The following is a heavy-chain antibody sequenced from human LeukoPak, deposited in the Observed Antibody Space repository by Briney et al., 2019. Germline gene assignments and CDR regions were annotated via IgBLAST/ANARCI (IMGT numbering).Heavy chain of an antibody. CDR1: GFNFSSYG. Sequence: QTGGSLRLSCAASGFNFSSYGMHWVRQAPGKGLEWVAVISYDGSNKYYADSVKGRFTISRDNSKNTLYLQMNSLRAEDTAVYYCAKGGCSGGSCYFDYWGQGTLVTVSS. V-gene: IGHV3-30*18. CDR3: AKGGCSGGSCYFDY. D-gene: IGHD2-15*01. J-gene: IGHJ4*02. CDR2: ISYDGSNK.